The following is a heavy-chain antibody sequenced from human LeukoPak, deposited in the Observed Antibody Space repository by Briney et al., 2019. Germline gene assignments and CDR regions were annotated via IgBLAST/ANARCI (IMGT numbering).Heavy chain of an antibody. CDR1: GYTFTGYY. V-gene: IGHV1-2*02. CDR2: INPNNGGT. J-gene: IGHJ4*02. CDR3: ARYYDFWSGFDY. Sequence: GASVKVSCKASGYTFTGYYMHWVRQAPGQGLEWMGWINPNNGGTNYAQKFQGRVTMTRETSISTAYMELSRLRSDDTAVYYCARYYDFWSGFDYWGQGTLVTVSS. D-gene: IGHD3-3*01.